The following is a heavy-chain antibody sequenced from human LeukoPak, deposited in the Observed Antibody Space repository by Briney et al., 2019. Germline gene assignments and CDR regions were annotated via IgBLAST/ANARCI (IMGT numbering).Heavy chain of an antibody. CDR3: ARIATDDYFDY. Sequence: SETLSLTCTVSGGSISSYYWSWLRQPPGKGLEWIGYIYYSGSTNYNPTLKSRVTISVATSKNQFSLKLSSVTAADTAVYYCARIATDDYFDYWGQGTLVTVSS. CDR2: IYYSGST. CDR1: GGSISSYY. J-gene: IGHJ4*02. V-gene: IGHV4-59*08.